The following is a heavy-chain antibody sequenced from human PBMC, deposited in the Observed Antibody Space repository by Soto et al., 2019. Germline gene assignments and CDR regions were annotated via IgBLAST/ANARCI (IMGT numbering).Heavy chain of an antibody. CDR3: AKVYFYHSSADYSFDS. CDR1: GFTFDDYA. CDR2: ISSQAFGGTT. D-gene: IGHD3-22*01. J-gene: IGHJ4*02. V-gene: IGHV3-49*04. Sequence: GGSLRLSCTVSGFTFDDYAMSWVRQAPGKGLEWVGFISSQAFGGTTEYAASVEGRFTISTDESKTIAYLQMNSLKAADTAVYFCAKVYFYHSSADYSFDSCGQGTLVTDYS.